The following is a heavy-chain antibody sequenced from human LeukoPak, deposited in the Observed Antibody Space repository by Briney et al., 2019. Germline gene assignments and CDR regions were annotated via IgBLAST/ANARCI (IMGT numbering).Heavy chain of an antibody. CDR2: INHSGST. CDR1: GGSFSGYY. J-gene: IGHJ4*02. V-gene: IGHV4-34*01. D-gene: IGHD5-18*01. CDR3: AIFGNTAMGIEYFDY. Sequence: PSETLSLTGAVYGGSFSGYYWSWIRQPPGKGLEWIGEINHSGSTNYNPSLKSRVPISVDTSKNQFSLKLSSVTAADTAVYYCAIFGNTAMGIEYFDYWGQGTLVTVSS.